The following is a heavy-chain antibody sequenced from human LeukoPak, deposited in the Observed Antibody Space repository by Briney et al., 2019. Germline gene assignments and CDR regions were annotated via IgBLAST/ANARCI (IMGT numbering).Heavy chain of an antibody. CDR3: ARHRYYGSGSYYRVLDY. Sequence: SETLSLTCTVSGHSISSSYYWGWIRQPPGKGLEWIGSIYYSGSTYYNPSLKSRVTISVDTSKNQFSLKLSSVTAADTAVYYCARHRYYGSGSYYRVLDYWGQGTLVTVSS. CDR1: GHSISSSYY. D-gene: IGHD3-10*01. J-gene: IGHJ4*02. V-gene: IGHV4-39*01. CDR2: IYYSGST.